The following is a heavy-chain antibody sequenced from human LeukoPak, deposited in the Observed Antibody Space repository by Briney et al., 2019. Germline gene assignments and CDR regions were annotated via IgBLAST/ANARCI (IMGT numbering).Heavy chain of an antibody. CDR1: GFTFSRYA. D-gene: IGHD6-6*01. CDR3: AKDPYSSSTFDWFDP. V-gene: IGHV3-23*01. CDR2: ITGSGQGT. J-gene: IGHJ5*02. Sequence: AGGSLRLSCVASGFTFSRYAMSWVRQAPGKGLEWVSGITGSGQGTYYADSVKGRFTISRDNSKNTVYLEMKSLRAEDTAVYFCAKDPYSSSTFDWFDPRGQGTQVTVSS.